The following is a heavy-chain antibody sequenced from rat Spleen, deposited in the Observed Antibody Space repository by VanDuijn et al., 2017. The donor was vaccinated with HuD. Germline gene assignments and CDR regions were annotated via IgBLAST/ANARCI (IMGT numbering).Heavy chain of an antibody. J-gene: IGHJ4*01. V-gene: IGHV5S13*01. CDR2: IGNGGGNT. Sequence: EVQLVKSGGGLVQPGGSLRLSCAASGFTFSNYGMAWVRQTPTKGLEWVASIGNGGGNTYYRDSVKGRFTISRDIAKSTLYLQMDSLRSEDTATYYCATDLSYSSYPPYVMDAWGQGASVTVSS. CDR1: GFTFSNYG. D-gene: IGHD1-2*01. CDR3: ATDLSYSSYPPYVMDA.